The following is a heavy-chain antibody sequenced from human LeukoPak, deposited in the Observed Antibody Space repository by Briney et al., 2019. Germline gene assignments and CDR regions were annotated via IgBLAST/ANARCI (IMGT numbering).Heavy chain of an antibody. CDR1: GFTFSSDA. V-gene: IGHV3-23*01. CDR2: ISNSGDRT. CDR3: AKGSSGWPYYFDY. J-gene: IGHJ4*02. Sequence: GGSLRPSCAGSGFTFSSDAMTRVRQAPGKGLEWVSAISNSGDRTYYADSVKGRFTIPRDNSKNTLYLQMNSLRAEDTAVYYCAKGSSGWPYYFDYWGQGTLVTVSS. D-gene: IGHD6-19*01.